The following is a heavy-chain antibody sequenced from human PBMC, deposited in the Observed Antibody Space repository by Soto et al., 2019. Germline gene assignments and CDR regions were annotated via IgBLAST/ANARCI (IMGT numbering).Heavy chain of an antibody. Sequence: GGSLRLSCAASEFTFSNYAMSWVRQAPGKGLEWVSAISGSGGSTYYADSVKGRFTISRDNSKNTLYLQMNSLRAEDTAVYYCARDSRIVARPAMGSVGFDPWGQGTLVTVSS. J-gene: IGHJ5*02. CDR3: ARDSRIVARPAMGSVGFDP. V-gene: IGHV3-23*01. CDR1: EFTFSNYA. CDR2: ISGSGGST. D-gene: IGHD2-2*01.